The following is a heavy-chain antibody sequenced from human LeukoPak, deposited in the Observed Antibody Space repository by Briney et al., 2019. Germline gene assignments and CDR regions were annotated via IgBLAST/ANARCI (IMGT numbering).Heavy chain of an antibody. V-gene: IGHV1-46*01. CDR3: ARGWYSGSYYEANDAFDI. J-gene: IGHJ3*02. CDR1: GYTFTSYY. CDR2: INPSGGST. D-gene: IGHD1-26*01. Sequence: ASVKVSCKASGYTFTSYYMHWVRQAPGQGLEWMGIINPSGGSTSYAQKFQGRVTMTRDTSTSTVYMELSSLRSEDTAVYYCARGWYSGSYYEANDAFDIWGQGTMVTVSS.